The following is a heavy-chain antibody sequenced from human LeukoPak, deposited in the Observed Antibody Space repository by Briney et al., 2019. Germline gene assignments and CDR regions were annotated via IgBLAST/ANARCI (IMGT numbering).Heavy chain of an antibody. J-gene: IGHJ4*02. CDR1: GYTFTSYD. CDR3: ARGPYYYGSSGYRPAD. Sequence: ASVKVSCKASGYTFTSYDINWVRQATGQGLEWMGWMNPNSGNTGYAQKFQGKVTMTRNTSISTAYMELSSLRSEDTAVYYCARGPYYYGSSGYRPADWGQGTLVTVSS. V-gene: IGHV1-8*01. CDR2: MNPNSGNT. D-gene: IGHD3-22*01.